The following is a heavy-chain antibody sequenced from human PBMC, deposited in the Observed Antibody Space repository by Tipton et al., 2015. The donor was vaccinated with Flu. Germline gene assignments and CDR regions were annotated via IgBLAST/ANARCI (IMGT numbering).Heavy chain of an antibody. V-gene: IGHV3-48*02. CDR2: INSGSDTT. CDR3: ARFYYDSTGYYSNFDY. D-gene: IGHD3-22*01. Sequence: SGVTFSSYSMNWVRQAPGRGLEWLSYINSGSDTTYYADSVMGRFIISRDNAKDSLYLQMSSLRDEGTAVYYCARFYYDSTGYYSNFDYWGLGTLVTVSS. CDR1: GVTFSSYS. J-gene: IGHJ4*02.